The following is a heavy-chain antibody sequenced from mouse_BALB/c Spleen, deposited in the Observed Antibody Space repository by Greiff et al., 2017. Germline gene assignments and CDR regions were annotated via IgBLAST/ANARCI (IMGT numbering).Heavy chain of an antibody. J-gene: IGHJ2*01. D-gene: IGHD4-1*01. V-gene: IGHV2-9*02. CDR2: IWACGST. Sequence: QVQLQQSGPGLVAPSQSLSITCTVSGFSLTSYGVHWVRQPPGKGLEWLGVIWACGSTNYNSALMSRLSISKDNSKSQVFLKMNRLQTDDTAMYYCARTGFDYWGQGTTLTVSS. CDR3: ARTGFDY. CDR1: GFSLTSYG.